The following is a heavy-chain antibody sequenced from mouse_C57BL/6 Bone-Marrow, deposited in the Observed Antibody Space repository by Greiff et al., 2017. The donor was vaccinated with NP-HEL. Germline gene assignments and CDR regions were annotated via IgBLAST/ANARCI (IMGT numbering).Heavy chain of an antibody. CDR2: INYDGSST. CDR1: GFTFSDYY. CDR3: AREGGLRRRTYAMDY. D-gene: IGHD2-4*01. J-gene: IGHJ4*01. V-gene: IGHV5-16*01. Sequence: EVQRVESEGGLVQPGSSMKLSCTASGFTFSDYYMAWVRQVPEKGLEWVANINYDGSSTYYLDSLKSRSIFSIDNAKNILYLQLRSLKSEDTATYYCAREGGLRRRTYAMDYWGQGTSVTVSS.